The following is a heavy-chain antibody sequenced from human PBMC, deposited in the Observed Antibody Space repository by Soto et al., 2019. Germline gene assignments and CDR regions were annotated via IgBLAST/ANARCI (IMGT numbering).Heavy chain of an antibody. CDR2: MYYSVFNNGDT. D-gene: IGHD5-18*01. J-gene: IGHJ1*01. V-gene: IGHV4-39*01. CDR3: TIRETARDDN. CDR1: GDSIRSRSYY. Sequence: QMQLQESGPGVVKPSETLTLTCSVSGDSIRSRSYYWGWIRQSPGKGLEWIGSMYYSVFNNGDTYFNPSLKSRVTITADETKKEFSLRLSSVTAADTALYYCTIRETARDDNWGRGIRVAVSS.